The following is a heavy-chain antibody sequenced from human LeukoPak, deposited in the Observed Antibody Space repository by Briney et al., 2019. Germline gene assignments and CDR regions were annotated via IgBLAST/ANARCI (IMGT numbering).Heavy chain of an antibody. CDR3: IREVQVRASASLGL. V-gene: IGHV3-74*01. D-gene: IGHD1-1*01. J-gene: IGHJ4*01. Sequence: HPGGSLRLSCAASGFTISGFWMHWVRQVPGEGLVWVARMNSAGTTINYADFVKGRFTISRDNVRNTLHLQMNNLSLEDTAVYFCIREVQVRASASLGLWGRGTLVTVS. CDR2: MNSAGTTI. CDR1: GFTISGFW.